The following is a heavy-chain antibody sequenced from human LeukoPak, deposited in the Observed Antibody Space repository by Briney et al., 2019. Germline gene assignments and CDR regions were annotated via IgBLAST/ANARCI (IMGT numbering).Heavy chain of an antibody. D-gene: IGHD6-13*01. V-gene: IGHV4-59*01. J-gene: IGHJ4*02. CDR3: ARSYSSSSYFDY. CDR2: IYYSGST. CDR1: GGSISSYY. Sequence: SETLSLTCTVSGGSISSYYWSWIRQPPGKGLEWIGYIYYSGSTNYNPSLKSRVTISADTSKNQFSLKLSSVTAADTAVYYCARSYSSSSYFDYWGQGTLVTVSS.